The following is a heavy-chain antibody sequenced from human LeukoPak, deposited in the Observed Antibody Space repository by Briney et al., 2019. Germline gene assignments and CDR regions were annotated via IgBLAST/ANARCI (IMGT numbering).Heavy chain of an antibody. CDR3: ARDFLGSAAAGTFDY. CDR1: GFTFSSYA. D-gene: IGHD6-13*01. CDR2: ISYDGSNK. J-gene: IGHJ4*02. V-gene: IGHV3-30-3*01. Sequence: GGSLRLSCAASGFTFSSYAMHWVRQAPGKGLEWVAVISYDGSNKYYADSVKGRFTISRDNSKNTLYLQMNSLRAEDTAEYYCARDFLGSAAAGTFDYWGQGTLVTVSS.